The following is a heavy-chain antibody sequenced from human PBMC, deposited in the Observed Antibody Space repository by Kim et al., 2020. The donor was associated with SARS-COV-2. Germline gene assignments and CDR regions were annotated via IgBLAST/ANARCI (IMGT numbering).Heavy chain of an antibody. D-gene: IGHD4-17*01. J-gene: IGHJ3*02. CDR3: AREGRYGDYGSIPFDI. V-gene: IGHV1-69*01. Sequence: KFQGRVTITADEATSTAYMELSSLRSEDTAVYYCAREGRYGDYGSIPFDIWGQGTMVTVSS.